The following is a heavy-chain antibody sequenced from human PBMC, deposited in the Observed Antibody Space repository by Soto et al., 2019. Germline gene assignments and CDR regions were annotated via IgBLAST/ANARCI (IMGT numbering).Heavy chain of an antibody. CDR2: IYPGDSDT. CDR1: CYSFTSYW. Sequence: PGECLKISCKGSCYSFTSYWIGWVLHMPGKGMEWMGIIYPGDSDTRYSPSFQSQLTISADKSISTAYLQWSSLKASDTAMYYCARHHNGWYVGPFDYWGQGTLVTVSS. D-gene: IGHD6-19*01. J-gene: IGHJ4*02. CDR3: ARHHNGWYVGPFDY. V-gene: IGHV5-51*01.